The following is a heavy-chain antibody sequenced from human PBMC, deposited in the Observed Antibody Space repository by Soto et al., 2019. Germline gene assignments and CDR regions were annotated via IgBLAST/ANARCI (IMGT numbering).Heavy chain of an antibody. CDR3: ARSYSTGSIPNWFDP. D-gene: IGHD3-10*01. CDR1: GASISSTNYY. J-gene: IGHJ5*02. CDR2: IYYTGNT. Sequence: SETPSLTCTVSGASISSTNYYWGWIRQPPGKGLEWIGTIYYTGNTYYNSSLESRVTISIDTSKNQFSLRLNSMTAADTAVYYGARSYSTGSIPNWFDPWGQGTLVTVSS. V-gene: IGHV4-39*01.